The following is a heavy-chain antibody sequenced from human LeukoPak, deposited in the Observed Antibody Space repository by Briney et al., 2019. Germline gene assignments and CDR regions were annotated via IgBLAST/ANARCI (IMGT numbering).Heavy chain of an antibody. J-gene: IGHJ3*02. V-gene: IGHV1-46*01. D-gene: IGHD1-26*01. CDR2: INPSGGST. CDR1: GYTFTSYY. CDR3: ARRPQYSGSYYDDAFDI. Sequence: ASVKVSCKASGYTFTSYYMHWVRQAPGQGLEWMGIINPSGGSTSYAQKFQGRVTMTRDTSTSTVYMELSSLRPEDTAVYYCARRPQYSGSYYDDAFDIWGQGTMATVSS.